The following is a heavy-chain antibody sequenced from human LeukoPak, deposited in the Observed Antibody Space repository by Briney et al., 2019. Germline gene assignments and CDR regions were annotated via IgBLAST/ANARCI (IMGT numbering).Heavy chain of an antibody. CDR1: GFTFSSYA. V-gene: IGHV3-23*01. D-gene: IGHD1-7*01. J-gene: IGHJ4*02. Sequence: GGSLRLSCAASGFTFSSYAMSWVRQAPGKGLEWVSAISGSGGSTYYADSVKGRFTISRDNAKNSLYLQMNSLRAEDTAVYYCARDQGKGNYNSVDYWGQGTLVTVSS. CDR2: ISGSGGST. CDR3: ARDQGKGNYNSVDY.